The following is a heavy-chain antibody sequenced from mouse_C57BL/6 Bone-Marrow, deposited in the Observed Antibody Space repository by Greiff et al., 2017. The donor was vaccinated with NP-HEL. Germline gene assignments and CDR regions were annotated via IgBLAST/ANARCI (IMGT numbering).Heavy chain of an antibody. Sequence: EVKLVESGGDLVKPGGSLKLSCAASGFTFSSYGMSWVRQTPDKRLEWVATISSGGSYTYYPDSVKGRFTISRDNAKNTLYLQMSSLKSEDTAMYYCARPFHYGSSYFYYFDYWGQGTTLTVSS. J-gene: IGHJ2*01. CDR2: ISSGGSYT. CDR1: GFTFSSYG. D-gene: IGHD1-1*01. CDR3: ARPFHYGSSYFYYFDY. V-gene: IGHV5-6*01.